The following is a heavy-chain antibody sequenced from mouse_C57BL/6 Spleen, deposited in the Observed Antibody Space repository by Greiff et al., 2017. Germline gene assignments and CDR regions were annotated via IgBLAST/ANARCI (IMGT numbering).Heavy chain of an antibody. Sequence: VQLKESVAELVRPGASVKLSCTASGFTFTNSYMHWVKQRPEQGLEWIGRIDPANGYTKYAPKFQGKATITVDTHSNTAYLQLSSLTSEDTAVYYCASLRVAYSMDYWGQGTSVTVSS. J-gene: IGHJ4*01. V-gene: IGHV14-3*01. CDR2: IDPANGYT. CDR1: GFTFTNSY. D-gene: IGHD1-1*01. CDR3: ASLRVAYSMDY.